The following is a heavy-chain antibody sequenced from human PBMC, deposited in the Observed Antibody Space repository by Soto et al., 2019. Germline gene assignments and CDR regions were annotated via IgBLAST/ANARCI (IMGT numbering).Heavy chain of an antibody. V-gene: IGHV1-8*01. CDR2: MNPNSGNT. CDR1: GYTFTSYD. CDR3: ARAQGYYDFWSGYYWCWFDP. Sequence: ASVKVSCKASGYTFTSYDINWVRQATGQGLEWMGWMNPNSGNTGYAQKFQGRVTMTRNTSISTAYMELSSLRSEDTAVYYCARAQGYYDFWSGYYWCWFDPWGQGXLVTVHS. D-gene: IGHD3-3*01. J-gene: IGHJ5*02.